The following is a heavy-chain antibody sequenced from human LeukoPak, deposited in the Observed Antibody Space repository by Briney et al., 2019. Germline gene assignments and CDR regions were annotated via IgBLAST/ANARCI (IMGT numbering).Heavy chain of an antibody. J-gene: IGHJ6*02. Sequence: AGGSLRLSCAASGFTFSSYGMHWVRQAPGKGLEWVAVIWYDGSNKYYADSVKGRFTISRDNSKNTLYLQMNSLRAEDTAVYYCARERWELLNYYYYGMDVWGQGTTVTVSS. D-gene: IGHD1-26*01. V-gene: IGHV3-33*01. CDR1: GFTFSSYG. CDR3: ARERWELLNYYYYGMDV. CDR2: IWYDGSNK.